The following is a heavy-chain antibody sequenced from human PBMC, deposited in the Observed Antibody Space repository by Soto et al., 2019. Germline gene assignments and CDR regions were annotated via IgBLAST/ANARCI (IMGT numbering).Heavy chain of an antibody. CDR2: INPNCGST. J-gene: IGHJ5*02. Sequence: ASVKVSCKASGYTFTGYYMHWVRQAPGQGLEWMGWINPNCGSTNCAQKFQGRVTMTRDTSISTAHMELSRLRSEDTAVYYCARDPTVVAAATPGRRFDPWGQGTLVTLS. D-gene: IGHD2-15*01. V-gene: IGHV1-2*02. CDR3: ARDPTVVAAATPGRRFDP. CDR1: GYTFTGYY.